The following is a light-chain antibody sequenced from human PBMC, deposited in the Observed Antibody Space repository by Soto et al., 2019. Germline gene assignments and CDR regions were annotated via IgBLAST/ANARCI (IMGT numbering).Light chain of an antibody. V-gene: IGKV3-11*01. Sequence: EIVLTQSPATLSLSPGERATLSCRASQSVSSYLAWYQQKPGQAPRLLIYDASNRATGIPARFSGSGSGTDFTLTNSSLEREDFAVYYCQQRSNWLTFGGGTKVEIK. CDR3: QQRSNWLT. CDR2: DAS. J-gene: IGKJ4*01. CDR1: QSVSSY.